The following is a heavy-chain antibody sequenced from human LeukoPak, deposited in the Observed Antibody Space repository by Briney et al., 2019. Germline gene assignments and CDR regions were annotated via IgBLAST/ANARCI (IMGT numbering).Heavy chain of an antibody. CDR1: GLTFSDYG. D-gene: IGHD6-6*01. CDR3: ARAHSSSSTFDL. CDR2: IWYDGSKK. J-gene: IGHJ4*02. Sequence: GGSLRLSCAASGLTFSDYGIHWVRQAPGQGLEWVALIWYDGSKKYYADSVKGRFTISRDNTKNMLYLQLNSLRADDTAVYYCARAHSSSSTFDLWGQGTLVTVSS. V-gene: IGHV3-33*01.